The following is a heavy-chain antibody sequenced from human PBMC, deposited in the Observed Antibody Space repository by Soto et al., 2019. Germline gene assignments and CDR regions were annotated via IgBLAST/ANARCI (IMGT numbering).Heavy chain of an antibody. V-gene: IGHV1-69*01. J-gene: IGHJ6*02. CDR3: ARDWDGYNYEGGPKGCYYYGMDV. D-gene: IGHD5-12*01. CDR1: GGTFSSYA. Sequence: QVQLVQSGAEVKKPGSSVKVSCKASGGTFSSYAISWVRQAPGQGLEWMEGIIPIFGTANYAQKFQGRVPITADESTSKAYMELSSLRSENTAVYYWARDWDGYNYEGGPKGCYYYGMDVWGQGTTVTVSS. CDR2: IIPIFGTA.